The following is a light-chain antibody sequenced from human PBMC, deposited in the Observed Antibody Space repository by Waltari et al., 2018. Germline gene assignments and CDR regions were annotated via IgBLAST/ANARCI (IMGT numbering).Light chain of an antibody. Sequence: EIVLTQSPGPLSLSPGERANLCCTSSQSIGKYLVWYQQKPGQAPRLLIYAASSRATGVPDRFSGSGSGTDFSLTISRLEPEDFAVYYCQNHERLPATFGQGTKVEIK. J-gene: IGKJ1*01. CDR3: QNHERLPAT. CDR1: QSIGKY. CDR2: AAS. V-gene: IGKV3-20*01.